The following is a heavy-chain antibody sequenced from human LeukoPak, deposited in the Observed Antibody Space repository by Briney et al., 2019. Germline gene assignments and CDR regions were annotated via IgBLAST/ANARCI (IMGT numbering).Heavy chain of an antibody. CDR3: ARGPRHHFNPGIAAAPTGWFDP. CDR2: TRNKANSYTT. Sequence: GGSLRLSCAASGFTFSDHYMDWVRQAPGKGLEWVGRTRNKANSYTTEYAASVKGRFTISRDDSKNSLYLQMNSLKTEDTAVYYCARGPRHHFNPGIAAAPTGWFDPWGQGTLVTVSS. V-gene: IGHV3-72*01. D-gene: IGHD6-13*01. CDR1: GFTFSDHY. J-gene: IGHJ5*02.